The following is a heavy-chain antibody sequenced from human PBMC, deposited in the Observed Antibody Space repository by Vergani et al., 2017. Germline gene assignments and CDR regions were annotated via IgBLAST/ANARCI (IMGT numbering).Heavy chain of an antibody. CDR3: AKGYCTNGVCYGWFDP. D-gene: IGHD2-8*01. J-gene: IGHJ5*02. V-gene: IGHV1-2*02. CDR2: INPNSGGT. CDR1: GYTFTGYY. Sequence: QVQLVQSGAEVKKPGASVKVSCKASGYTFTGYYMHWVRQAPGQGLEWMGWINPNSGGTNYAQKFQGRVTMTRDTSISTAYMELSRLRSDDMAVYYCAKGYCTNGVCYGWFDPWGQGTLVTVSS.